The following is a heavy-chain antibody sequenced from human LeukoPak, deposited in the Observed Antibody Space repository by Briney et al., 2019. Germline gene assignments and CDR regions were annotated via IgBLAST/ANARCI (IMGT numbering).Heavy chain of an antibody. D-gene: IGHD5-24*01. V-gene: IGHV1-24*01. J-gene: IGHJ4*02. Sequence: ASVKVSCKVSGYNFTELSIHWVRQAPGKGLEWMGGFDPEDDETIYAQKFQGRVTITTDESTSTAYMELSSLRSEDTAVYYCARDPPRRDGYNREGDYWGQGTLVTVSS. CDR2: FDPEDDET. CDR1: GYNFTELS. CDR3: ARDPPRRDGYNREGDY.